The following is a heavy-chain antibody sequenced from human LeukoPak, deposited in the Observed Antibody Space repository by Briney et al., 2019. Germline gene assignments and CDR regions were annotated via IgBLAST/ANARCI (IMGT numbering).Heavy chain of an antibody. Sequence: GGSQRLSCVASGLNFGNYWMDWVRQAPGKGLEWVGNINQDGSAKNYVDSVKGRFTISRDNAEKSLYLHMNSLRAEDTAIYYCARDFESWGQGTLVTVSS. V-gene: IGHV3-7*03. CDR2: INQDGSAK. CDR1: GLNFGNYW. J-gene: IGHJ4*02. CDR3: ARDFES.